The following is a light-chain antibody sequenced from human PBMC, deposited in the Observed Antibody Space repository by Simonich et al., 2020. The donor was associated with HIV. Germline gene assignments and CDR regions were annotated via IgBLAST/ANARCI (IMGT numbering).Light chain of an antibody. CDR2: DAS. CDR3: QQRSNWPLT. Sequence: EIVMTQSPATLSVSPGERPTLSCRASQSVSSYLAWYQQKPGQAPRLLIYDASNRATGIPARFSGSGSGTDFTLTISSLEPEDFAVYYCQQRSNWPLTFGPGTKVDIK. J-gene: IGKJ3*01. V-gene: IGKV3-11*01. CDR1: QSVSSY.